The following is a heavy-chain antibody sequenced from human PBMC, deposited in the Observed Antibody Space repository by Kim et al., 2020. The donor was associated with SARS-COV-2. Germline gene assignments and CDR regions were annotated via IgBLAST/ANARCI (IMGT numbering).Heavy chain of an antibody. V-gene: IGHV3-30-3*01. J-gene: IGHJ4*02. D-gene: IGHD1-26*01. Sequence: GGSLRLSCAASGFTFSSYAMHWVRQAPGKGLEWVALISYDGSNKYYADSVKGRFTISRDNSKNTLYLQMNSPRAEDTAVYYCARDSGNNFDYWGQGTLVTVSS. CDR3: ARDSGNNFDY. CDR1: GFTFSSYA. CDR2: ISYDGSNK.